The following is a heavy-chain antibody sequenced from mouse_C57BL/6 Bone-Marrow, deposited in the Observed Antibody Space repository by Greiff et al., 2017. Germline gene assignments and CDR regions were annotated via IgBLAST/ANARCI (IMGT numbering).Heavy chain of an antibody. J-gene: IGHJ4*01. CDR3: ARRLVANYYAMDY. V-gene: IGHV5-4*03. CDR2: ISDGGSYT. Sequence: EVKLVESGGGLVKPGGSLKLSCAASGFTFSSYAMSWVRQTPEKRLEWVATISDGGSYTYYPDNVKGRFTISRDNAKNNLYLQMSHLKSEDTAMYYCARRLVANYYAMDYGGQGTSVTVSS. CDR1: GFTFSSYA. D-gene: IGHD1-1*01.